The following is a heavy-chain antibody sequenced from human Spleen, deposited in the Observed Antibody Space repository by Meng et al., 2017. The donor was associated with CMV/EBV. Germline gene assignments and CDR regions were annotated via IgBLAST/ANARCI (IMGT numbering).Heavy chain of an antibody. V-gene: IGHV4-59*11. J-gene: IGHJ3*02. Sequence: SETLSLTCTVSGGSIISHYWSWIRQPPGKGLEWIGYVYSSGSSDYNPSLNSRVTISVDTSKNQFSLNLNFVTAADTAMYYCARTKYYDFWSGYYPLLDASDIWGQGTMVTVSS. CDR3: ARTKYYDFWSGYYPLLDASDI. CDR2: VYSSGSS. D-gene: IGHD3-3*01. CDR1: GGSIISHY.